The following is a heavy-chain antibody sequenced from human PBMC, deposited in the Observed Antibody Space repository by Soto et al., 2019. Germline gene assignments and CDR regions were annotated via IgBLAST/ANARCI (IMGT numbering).Heavy chain of an antibody. J-gene: IGHJ4*02. CDR2: ISAYNGNT. Sequence: QVQLVQSGAEVKKPGASVKVSCKASGYTFTSYAISWVRQAPGQGLEWMGWISAYNGNTNNAQKHQRRVTMTTGTSTSTAYMELRSLKSDDTAVYYCEGDAQPEDYWGQGTLVTVST. CDR3: EGDAQPEDY. CDR1: GYTFTSYA. D-gene: IGHD1-1*01. V-gene: IGHV1-18*01.